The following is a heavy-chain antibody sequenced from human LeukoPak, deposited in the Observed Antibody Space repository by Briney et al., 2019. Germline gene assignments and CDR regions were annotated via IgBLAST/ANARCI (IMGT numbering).Heavy chain of an antibody. Sequence: GSLRLSCVASELTVNSNSMSWVRQAPGKGLEWVSVIYSGITTYHVDSVKGRFTISTDNSKNTLYLQMNSLRAEDTAIYYCARDLQQYSGGYYYDAFDIWGQGTMVTVSS. CDR3: ARDLQQYSGGYYYDAFDI. CDR2: IYSGITT. J-gene: IGHJ3*02. D-gene: IGHD3-22*01. CDR1: ELTVNSNS. V-gene: IGHV3-53*01.